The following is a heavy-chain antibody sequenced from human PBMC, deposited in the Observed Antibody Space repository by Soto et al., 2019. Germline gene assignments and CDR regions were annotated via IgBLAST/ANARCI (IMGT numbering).Heavy chain of an antibody. V-gene: IGHV4-39*01. CDR3: ARHVSLGYRTTSSSHFLYWLDA. CDR2: IHYSGST. J-gene: IGHJ5*01. CDR1: GGSISNRRYY. D-gene: IGHD2-15*01. Sequence: SWALALTCTFSGGSISNRRYYCGWILQPPGKGLEWIGSIHYSGSTYDNPSLKSRATISVDTSKNQLSLKLKSVSAADTAVYYCARHVSLGYRTTSSSHFLYWLDASGPGTLVTVYS.